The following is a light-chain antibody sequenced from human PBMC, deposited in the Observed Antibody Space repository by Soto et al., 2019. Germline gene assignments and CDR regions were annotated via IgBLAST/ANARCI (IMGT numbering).Light chain of an antibody. CDR2: EVS. J-gene: IGLJ2*01. V-gene: IGLV2-14*01. CDR3: SSYTSSSILV. Sequence: QSALTQPASVSGSPGQSITISCTGTSSDVGGYNYVSWYQRHPGKAPKLMIYEVSNRPSGVSNRFSGSKSGNTASLTISGLQAEDEADYYCSSYTSSSILVFGGGTKLTVL. CDR1: SSDVGGYNY.